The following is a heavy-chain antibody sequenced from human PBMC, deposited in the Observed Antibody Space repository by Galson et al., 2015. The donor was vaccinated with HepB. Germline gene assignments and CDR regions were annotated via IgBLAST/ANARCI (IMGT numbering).Heavy chain of an antibody. CDR2: TYYRSKWYN. CDR1: GDSVSTNGVA. J-gene: IGHJ3*02. D-gene: IGHD1-7*01. CDR3: ARGRNSAFDI. Sequence: CAISGDSVSTNGVAWNWIRQSPSRGLEWLGRTYYRSKWYNDYAVSVKSRITINPDTSKNQFSLQINSMTPEDTAVYYCARGRNSAFDIWGQGTLVTVSS. V-gene: IGHV6-1*01.